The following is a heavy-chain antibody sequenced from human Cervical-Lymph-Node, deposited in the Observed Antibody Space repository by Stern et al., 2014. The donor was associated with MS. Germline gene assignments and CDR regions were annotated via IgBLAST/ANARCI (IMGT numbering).Heavy chain of an antibody. CDR2: ISSSSSYI. CDR1: GFTFSSYS. D-gene: IGHD3-22*01. J-gene: IGHJ4*02. CDR3: AREFNPYDSSGYYYVLDY. V-gene: IGHV3-21*01. Sequence: VQLVESGGGLVKPGGSLRLSCAASGFTFSSYSMNWVRQAPGKGLEWGSSISSSSSYIYYADSVKGRFTISRDNAKNSLYLQMNSLRAEDTAVYYCAREFNPYDSSGYYYVLDYWGQGTLVTVSS.